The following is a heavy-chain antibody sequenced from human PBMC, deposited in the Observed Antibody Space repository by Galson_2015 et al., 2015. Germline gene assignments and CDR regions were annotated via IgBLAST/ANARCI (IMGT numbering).Heavy chain of an antibody. CDR1: EFTFSSYY. Sequence: SLRLSCAASEFTFSSYYMSWVRQATGKGLEWVSSISSTTTNIYYADSVKGRFTISRDNAKNSLYLQMNSLGAEDTAVYYFARQILDYDFWSGYYPTNFDYWGQGTLVTVSS. J-gene: IGHJ4*02. CDR3: ARQILDYDFWSGYYPTNFDY. D-gene: IGHD3-3*01. CDR2: ISSTTTNI. V-gene: IGHV3-21*01.